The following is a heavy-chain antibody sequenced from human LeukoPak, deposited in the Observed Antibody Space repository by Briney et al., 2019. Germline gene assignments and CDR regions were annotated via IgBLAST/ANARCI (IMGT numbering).Heavy chain of an antibody. Sequence: PWGSLRLSCAASGFTFSSYSMNWIRPAPGKGLEWVSSISSSTSYIYYADSVKGRFTISKDNAKNSLYLQMNSLRAEDTAVYYCARAGGSTVSHSDYWGQGTLVTVSS. V-gene: IGHV3-21*01. D-gene: IGHD4-17*01. CDR2: ISSSTSYI. J-gene: IGHJ4*02. CDR3: ARAGGSTVSHSDY. CDR1: GFTFSSYS.